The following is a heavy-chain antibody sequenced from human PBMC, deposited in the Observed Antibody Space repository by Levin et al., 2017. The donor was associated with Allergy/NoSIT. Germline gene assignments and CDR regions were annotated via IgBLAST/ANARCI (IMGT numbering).Heavy chain of an antibody. CDR3: ARGYCSGGTCYLGHPFDY. CDR2: IYYSGST. J-gene: IGHJ4*02. CDR1: DGSISNYY. Sequence: PSETLSLTCTVSDGSISNYYWSWIRQPPGKGLEWIGYIYYSGSTNYNPSLKSRVTMSVDPSKNQFSLKLSSVTAADTAVYYCARGYCSGGTCYLGHPFDYWGQGTLVTVSP. D-gene: IGHD2-15*01. V-gene: IGHV4-59*01.